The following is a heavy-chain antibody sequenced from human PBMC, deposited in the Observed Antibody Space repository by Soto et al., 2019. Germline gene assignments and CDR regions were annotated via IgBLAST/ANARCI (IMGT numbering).Heavy chain of an antibody. Sequence: GGSLRLSCAASGFTFSAYSISWVRQAPGKGLEWVSSITSGSDYIYYADSLKGRFTISRDNAKNSLYLQMHSLRAEDTAFYYCARVDGYAYPNDYWGQGTLVTVSS. CDR2: ITSGSDYI. CDR1: GFTFSAYS. V-gene: IGHV3-21*01. D-gene: IGHD2-2*03. J-gene: IGHJ4*02. CDR3: ARVDGYAYPNDY.